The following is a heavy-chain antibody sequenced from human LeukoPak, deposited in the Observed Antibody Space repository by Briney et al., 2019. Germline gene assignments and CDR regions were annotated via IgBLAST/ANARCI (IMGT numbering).Heavy chain of an antibody. V-gene: IGHV3-15*01. CDR3: TTEPVVVVAYYYMDV. J-gene: IGHJ6*03. D-gene: IGHD2-15*01. CDR1: GFTFSSYG. Sequence: GGSLRLSCAASGFTFSSYGMHWVRQAPGKGLEWVGRIKSKTDGGTTDYAAPVKGRFTISRDDSKNTLYLQMNSLKTEDTAVYYCTTEPVVVVAYYYMDVWGKGTTVTVSS. CDR2: IKSKTDGGTT.